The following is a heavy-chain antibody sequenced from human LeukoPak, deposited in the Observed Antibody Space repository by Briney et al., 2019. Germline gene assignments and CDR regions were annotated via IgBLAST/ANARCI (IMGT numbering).Heavy chain of an antibody. D-gene: IGHD5-12*01. CDR3: AREWDIVAPTTNLTDY. Sequence: ASVKVSCKASGYTFTSYYMHWVRQAPGQGLEWMGIINPSGGSTSYAQKFQGIVTMTRDTTTSTVYMKLSSLRSEDTAVYYCAREWDIVAPTTNLTDYWGQGNLVTVSS. CDR1: GYTFTSYY. CDR2: INPSGGST. J-gene: IGHJ4*02. V-gene: IGHV1-46*01.